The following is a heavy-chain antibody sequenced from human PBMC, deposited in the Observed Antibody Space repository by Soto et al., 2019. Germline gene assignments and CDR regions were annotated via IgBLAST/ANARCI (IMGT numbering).Heavy chain of an antibody. CDR1: GFTFSSYA. CDR2: ISGSGGST. D-gene: IGHD3-10*02. CDR3: ANPTMSSYYYYYYGMDV. J-gene: IGHJ6*02. V-gene: IGHV3-23*01. Sequence: GGSLRLSCAASGFTFSSYAMSWVRQAPGKGLEWVSAISGSGGSTYYADSVKGRFTISRDNSKNTLYLQMNSLRAEDTAVYYCANPTMSSYYYYYYGMDVWGQGTMVTVSS.